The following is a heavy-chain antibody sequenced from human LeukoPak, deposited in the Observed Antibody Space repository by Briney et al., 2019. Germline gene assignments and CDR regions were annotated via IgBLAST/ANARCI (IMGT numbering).Heavy chain of an antibody. Sequence: GGSLRLSCAAPGFSFSGSGMHWVRQSPGKGPEWAAFIRYDESVKSYANSVKGRFTGFRDNSKNTLFLQMNNLRAEDTAVYYCARDLPGGAKAFNIWGLGTMVIVSS. CDR2: IRYDESVK. D-gene: IGHD3-16*01. CDR1: GFSFSGSG. J-gene: IGHJ3*02. CDR3: ARDLPGGAKAFNI. V-gene: IGHV3-30*02.